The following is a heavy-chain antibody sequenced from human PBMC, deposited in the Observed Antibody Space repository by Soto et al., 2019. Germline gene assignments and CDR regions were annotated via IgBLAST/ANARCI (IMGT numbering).Heavy chain of an antibody. CDR2: ITSSDYI. J-gene: IGHJ5*02. V-gene: IGHV3-21*01. CDR3: ARETEYSNGWTYWFDP. CDR1: GFTFSTYT. Sequence: EVQLVESGGGLVKPGGSLRLSCAASGFTFSTYTMNWVRQAPGKGLEWVSSITSSDYISYADSVKGRLTISRDNAKNSLFLQMNSLRADDTAVYYCARETEYSNGWTYWFDPWGQGTLVTVSS. D-gene: IGHD6-6*01.